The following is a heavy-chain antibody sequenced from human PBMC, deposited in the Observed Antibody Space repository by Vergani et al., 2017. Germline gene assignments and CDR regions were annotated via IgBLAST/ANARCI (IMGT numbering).Heavy chain of an antibody. V-gene: IGHV4-61*02. Sequence: QVTLQESGPGLLKPSQTLSLTCTVSGVSIRSGSHYWSWIRQPAGKGPEWIGHIHTGGSTDLNPSFKSRVSISVDTSKSQFSLKLNSVTVANTAVYYCARSRPYCTSGSCPAIWGQGTLVTVSS. CDR3: ARSRPYCTSGSCPAI. CDR2: IHTGGST. J-gene: IGHJ4*02. D-gene: IGHD2-15*01. CDR1: GVSIRSGSHY.